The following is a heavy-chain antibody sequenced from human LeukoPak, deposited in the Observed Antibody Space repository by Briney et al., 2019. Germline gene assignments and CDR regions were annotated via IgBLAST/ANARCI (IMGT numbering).Heavy chain of an antibody. CDR3: ARRTLWSRCMDV. CDR1: GFTFSSYE. D-gene: IGHD3-10*01. Sequence: GGSLRLSCAASGFTFSSYEMNWVRQAPGKGLEGVSYISSSGSTIYYADSVKGRFTISRDNAKNSLYLQMNSLRAEDTAVYYCARRTLWSRCMDVWGQGTTVTVSS. V-gene: IGHV3-48*03. CDR2: ISSSGSTI. J-gene: IGHJ6*02.